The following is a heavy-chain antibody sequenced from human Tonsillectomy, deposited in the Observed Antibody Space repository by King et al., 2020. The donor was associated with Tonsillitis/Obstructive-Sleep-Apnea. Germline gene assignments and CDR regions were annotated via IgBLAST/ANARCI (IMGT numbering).Heavy chain of an antibody. D-gene: IGHD3-3*01. CDR3: VPRLTTYDFWSTYYKGWFDP. CDR1: GFSLKTTGVG. Sequence: VTLKESGPTLVKPAQTLTLTCTFSGFSLKTTGVGVGWVRQPPGKAPEWLALIYWDDDKRYSPSLKSRLTITKDTSKNQVVLTMTNMDPVDTATYYCVPRLTTYDFWSTYYKGWFDPWGQGTLVTVSS. J-gene: IGHJ5*02. CDR2: IYWDDDK. V-gene: IGHV2-5*02.